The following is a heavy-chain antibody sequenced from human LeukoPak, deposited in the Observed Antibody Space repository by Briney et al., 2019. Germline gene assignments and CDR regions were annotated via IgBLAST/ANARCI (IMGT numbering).Heavy chain of an antibody. J-gene: IGHJ4*02. Sequence: GGSLRLSCAASGFTFSSYSMNWVRQAPGKGLEWVSSISSSSSYIYYADSAKSRFTISRDNAKNSLYLQMNSLRAEDTAVYYCARDFSRGAMVRGVTFDYWGQGTLVTVSS. CDR3: ARDFSRGAMVRGVTFDY. CDR1: GFTFSSYS. CDR2: ISSSSSYI. V-gene: IGHV3-21*01. D-gene: IGHD3-10*01.